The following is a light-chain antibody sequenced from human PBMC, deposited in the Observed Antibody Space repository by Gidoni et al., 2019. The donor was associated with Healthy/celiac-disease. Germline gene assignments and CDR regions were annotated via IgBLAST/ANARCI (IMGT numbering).Light chain of an antibody. Sequence: SYVLTQPPSVSVAPGKTARITCGGNNIGSQIVHWYQQKPGQAPVLVIYYDSDRPSGLTERCSGYNSGNTATLTSSRVEAGDEADYYCQVWDSSRDRVVFGGGTKLTVL. CDR2: YDS. J-gene: IGLJ2*01. V-gene: IGLV3-21*04. CDR1: NIGSQI. CDR3: QVWDSSRDRVV.